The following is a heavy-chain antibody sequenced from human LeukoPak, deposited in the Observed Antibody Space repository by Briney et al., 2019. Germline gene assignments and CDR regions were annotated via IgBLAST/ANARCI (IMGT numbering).Heavy chain of an antibody. CDR3: ARHEVDYYVSGTYYFDY. J-gene: IGHJ4*02. CDR2: IYPGDSDT. V-gene: IGHV5-51*01. D-gene: IGHD3-10*01. Sequence: GESLKISCKGSGYSFTSYWIGWVRQMPGKGLEWMGIIYPGDSDTRYSPSFQGQVTISADKSISTAYLQWSSLKASDTAMYYCARHEVDYYVSGTYYFDYWGQGTLVTVSS. CDR1: GYSFTSYW.